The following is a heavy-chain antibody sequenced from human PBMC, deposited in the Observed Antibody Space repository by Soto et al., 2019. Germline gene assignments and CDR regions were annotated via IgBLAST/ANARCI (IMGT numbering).Heavy chain of an antibody. V-gene: IGHV4-4*02. D-gene: IGHD6-19*01. J-gene: IGHJ4*02. Sequence: QVQLQESGPGLVKPSGTLSLTCAVSSGSISSSNWWSWVRQPPGKGLEWIGEIYHSGSTNYNPSLKSRVSISVDKSKNQFSLKLSSVTAAETAVYYCASRIAVAGIYDYWGQGTLVTVSS. CDR2: IYHSGST. CDR1: SGSISSSNW. CDR3: ASRIAVAGIYDY.